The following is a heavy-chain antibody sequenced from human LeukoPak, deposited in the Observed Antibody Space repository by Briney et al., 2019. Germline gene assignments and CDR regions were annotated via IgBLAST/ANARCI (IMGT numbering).Heavy chain of an antibody. CDR3: ARSVLRYFDWLPNRNHPFDP. J-gene: IGHJ5*02. Sequence: SETLSLTCAVSGGSFSSSTYYWGWIRQPPGKGLEWIGSIYYSGSPYYNPSLKSRVTISVDTSTNQFSLNLSSVTAADTAVYYCARSVLRYFDWLPNRNHPFDPWDQGTLVTVSS. CDR1: GGSFSSSTYY. V-gene: IGHV4-39*01. D-gene: IGHD3-9*01. CDR2: IYYSGSP.